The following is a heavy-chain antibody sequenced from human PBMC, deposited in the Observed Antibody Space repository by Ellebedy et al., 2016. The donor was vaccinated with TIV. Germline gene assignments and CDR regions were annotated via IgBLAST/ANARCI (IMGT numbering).Heavy chain of an antibody. CDR2: IYYSGST. CDR1: GGSFSGYY. J-gene: IGHJ4*02. CDR3: ARHPYVVVVAATLYYFDY. Sequence: SETLSLXXAVYGGSFSGYYWSWIRQPPGKGLEWIGYIYYSGSTYYNPSLKSRVTISVDTSKNQFSLKLSSVTAADTAVYYCARHPYVVVVAATLYYFDYWGQGTLVTVSS. D-gene: IGHD2-15*01. V-gene: IGHV4-34*01.